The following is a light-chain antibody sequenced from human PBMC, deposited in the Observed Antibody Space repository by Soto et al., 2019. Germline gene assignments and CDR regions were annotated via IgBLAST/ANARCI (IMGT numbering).Light chain of an antibody. V-gene: IGKV3-15*01. J-gene: IGKJ3*01. CDR3: QQYYIWPLT. CDR2: GAS. CDR1: QSVSTN. Sequence: EIVMTQSPGTLSVSPGERATLSCRASQSVSTNLAWYQQKPGQAPRLVIYGASTRATGIPARFSGSGSGTDSTLTISSLQSEDSAVYYCQQYYIWPLTFGPGTKVDIK.